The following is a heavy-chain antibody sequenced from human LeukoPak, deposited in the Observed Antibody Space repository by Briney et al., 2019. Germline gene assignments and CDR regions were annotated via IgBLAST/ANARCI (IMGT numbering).Heavy chain of an antibody. D-gene: IGHD5-18*01. CDR1: GLTFSNVW. V-gene: IGHV3-15*01. J-gene: IGHJ4*02. Sequence: PGGSLRLSCVASGLTFSNVWMSWVRQAPGKGLEWVGRIKSKSDGGTADYAAPVKGRFSISRDDSKSTMYLQMNSLRTEDTGVYFCAHRDTAMVRVDYWGQGTLVTVSS. CDR3: AHRDTAMVRVDY. CDR2: IKSKSDGGTA.